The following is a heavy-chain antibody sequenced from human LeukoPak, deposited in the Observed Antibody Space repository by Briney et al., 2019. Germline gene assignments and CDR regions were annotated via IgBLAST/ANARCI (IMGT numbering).Heavy chain of an antibody. J-gene: IGHJ4*02. CDR3: ARVSPWGGQDLGVLDY. Sequence: NPSETLSLTCTVSGYSIISGYYWGWIRQPPGKGLEWIGSIYHSGSTYYNPSLKSRVTISVDTSKNQFSLKLSSVTAADTAVYYCARVSPWGGQDLGVLDYWGQGTLVPSPQ. CDR2: IYHSGST. D-gene: IGHD3-10*01. V-gene: IGHV4-38-2*02. CDR1: GYSIISGYY.